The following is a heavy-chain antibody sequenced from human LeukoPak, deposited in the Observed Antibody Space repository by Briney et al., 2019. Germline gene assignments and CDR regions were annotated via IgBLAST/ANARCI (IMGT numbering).Heavy chain of an antibody. Sequence: GGSLRLSCAASGFTFDDYAMHWVRQAPGKGLEWVSGISWNSGSIGYADSVKGRFTISRDNAKNSLYLQMNSLRAEDTALYYCAKDMGGLIEGYSYGPDYWGQGTLVTVSS. D-gene: IGHD5-18*01. CDR2: ISWNSGSI. J-gene: IGHJ4*02. CDR3: AKDMGGLIEGYSYGPDY. V-gene: IGHV3-9*01. CDR1: GFTFDDYA.